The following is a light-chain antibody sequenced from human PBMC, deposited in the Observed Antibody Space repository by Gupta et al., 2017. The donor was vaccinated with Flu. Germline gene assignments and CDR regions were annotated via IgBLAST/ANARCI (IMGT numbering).Light chain of an antibody. CDR1: SSNIGKNF. CDR3: GTWDNKQSALV. J-gene: IGLJ2*01. V-gene: IGLV1-51*02. Sequence: SSNIGKNFVSWCQHLPRAAPTLLIFEDKRQLSGVPNRCSGSTYGASATLVIAGLQAGDEADYYCGTWDNKQSALVFGGGTKLTVL. CDR2: EDK.